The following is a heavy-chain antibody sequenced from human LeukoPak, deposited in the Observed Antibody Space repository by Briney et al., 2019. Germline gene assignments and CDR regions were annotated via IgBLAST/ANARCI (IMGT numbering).Heavy chain of an antibody. CDR3: ARALAGYGMDV. V-gene: IGHV3-21*01. J-gene: IGHJ6*02. D-gene: IGHD3-3*02. Sequence: GGSLRLSCAASGFTFSSYSMNWVRQAPGKGLEWVSSISSSSSYIYYADSVKGRFTISRDNAKNSLYPQMNSLRAEDTAVYYCARALAGYGMDVWGQGTTVTVSS. CDR2: ISSSSSYI. CDR1: GFTFSSYS.